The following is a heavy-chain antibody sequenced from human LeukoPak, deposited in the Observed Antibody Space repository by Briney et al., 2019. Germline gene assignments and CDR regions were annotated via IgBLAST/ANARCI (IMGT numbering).Heavy chain of an antibody. Sequence: SETLSLTCSVSAGSISRYYWSWIRQPPGKGLEWIGIIYYSGSTYYNPSLKGRVTISVDTSKNQFSLKLSSVTAADTAVYYCARAFRARYFDLWGRGTLVTVSS. CDR1: AGSISRYY. D-gene: IGHD2/OR15-2a*01. J-gene: IGHJ2*01. CDR3: ARAFRARYFDL. CDR2: IYYSGST. V-gene: IGHV4-39*01.